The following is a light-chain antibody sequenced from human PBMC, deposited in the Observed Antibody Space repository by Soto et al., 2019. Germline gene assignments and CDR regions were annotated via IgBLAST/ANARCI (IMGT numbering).Light chain of an antibody. CDR2: EVV. V-gene: IGLV2-8*01. CDR1: KNDIGVYDF. CDR3: KSYAGSNTYV. Sequence: ALTQPPSASGSPGQSVTISCTGTKNDIGVYDFVSWYQHHLGKAPRLIIYEVVQRPSGVPDRFSGSKSGNTASLTVSGLQAADEGDYFCKSYAGSNTYVFGSGTKVTVL. J-gene: IGLJ1*01.